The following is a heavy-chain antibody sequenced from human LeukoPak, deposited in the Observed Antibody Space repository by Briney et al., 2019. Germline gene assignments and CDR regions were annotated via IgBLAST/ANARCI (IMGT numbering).Heavy chain of an antibody. CDR1: GGSISSGSYY. D-gene: IGHD3-22*01. V-gene: IGHV4-61*02. CDR3: ACDYYYDSSGYYWPTSY. CDR2: IYTSGST. J-gene: IGHJ4*02. Sequence: PSQTLSLTCTVSGGSISSGSYYWSWIRQPAGKGLEWIGRIYTSGSTNYNPSFKSRVTISVDTSKNQFSLKLSSVTAADTAVYYCACDYYYDSSGYYWPTSYWGQGTLVTVSS.